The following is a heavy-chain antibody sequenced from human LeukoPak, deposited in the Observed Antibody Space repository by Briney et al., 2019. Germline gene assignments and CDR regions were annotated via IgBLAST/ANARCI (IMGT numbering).Heavy chain of an antibody. CDR3: AKDGVFGSYQYYFDY. D-gene: IGHD1-26*01. J-gene: IGHJ4*02. CDR1: GFTFSSYG. CDR2: ISYDGSNK. V-gene: IGHV3-30*18. Sequence: GGSLRLSCAASGFTFSSYGMHWVRQAPGKGLEWAAVISYDGSNKYYADSVKGRFTISRDNSKNTLYLQMNSLRAEDTAVYYCAKDGVFGSYQYYFDYWGQGTLVTVSS.